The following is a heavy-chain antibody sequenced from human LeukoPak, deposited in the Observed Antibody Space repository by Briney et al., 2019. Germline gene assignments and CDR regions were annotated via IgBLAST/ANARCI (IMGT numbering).Heavy chain of an antibody. V-gene: IGHV3-23*01. CDR3: ARGQWGLDY. D-gene: IGHD1-26*01. CDR1: GFTFSSYA. J-gene: IGHJ4*02. Sequence: GGSLRLSCAASGFTFSSYAMSWVRQAPGKGLEWVSAISGSGGSTYYADSVKGRFTVSRDNAKNSLYLQMNSLSAEDTAVYFCARGQWGLDYWGQGALITVSS. CDR2: ISGSGGST.